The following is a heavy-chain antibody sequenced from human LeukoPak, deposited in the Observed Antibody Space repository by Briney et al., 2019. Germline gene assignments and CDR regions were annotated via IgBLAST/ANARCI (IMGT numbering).Heavy chain of an antibody. J-gene: IGHJ4*02. D-gene: IGHD3-3*01. CDR2: ISGDGGST. CDR1: GFTFDDYA. CDR3: AKDKTPSYYDFWSGYYFTYYFDY. V-gene: IGHV3-43*02. Sequence: GGSLRLSCAASGFTFDDYAMHWVRQAPGKGLEWVSLISGDGGSTYYADSVKGRFTISRDNSKDSLYLQMNSLRTEDTALYYCAKDKTPSYYDFWSGYYFTYYFDYWGQGTLVTVSS.